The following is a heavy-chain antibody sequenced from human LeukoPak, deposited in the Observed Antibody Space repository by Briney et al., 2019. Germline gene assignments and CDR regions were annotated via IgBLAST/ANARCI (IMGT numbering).Heavy chain of an antibody. J-gene: IGHJ4*02. Sequence: NPSETLSLTCTVSGGSISSSSYYWGWIRQPPGKGLEWIGSIYYSGSTYYNPSLKSRVTISVDTSKNQFSLKLSSVTAADTAVYYCARGQFFRITMVRGVPGPYYFDYWGQGTLVTVSS. CDR3: ARGQFFRITMVRGVPGPYYFDY. CDR1: GGSISSSSYY. CDR2: IYYSGST. V-gene: IGHV4-39*07. D-gene: IGHD3-10*01.